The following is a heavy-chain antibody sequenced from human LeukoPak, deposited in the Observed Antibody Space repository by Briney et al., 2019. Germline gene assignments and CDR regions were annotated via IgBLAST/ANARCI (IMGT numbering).Heavy chain of an antibody. CDR3: ARRDSSSWSPTDY. J-gene: IGHJ4*02. D-gene: IGHD6-13*01. CDR2: IYPGDSET. CDR1: GYSFTSYW. V-gene: IGHV5-51*01. Sequence: GESLKISCKGSGYSFTSYWIGWVRQMPGKGLEWMGIIYPGDSETRYSPSFQGQVTISADKSISTAYLQWSSLKASDTVMYYCARRDSSSWSPTDYWGQGTLVTVSS.